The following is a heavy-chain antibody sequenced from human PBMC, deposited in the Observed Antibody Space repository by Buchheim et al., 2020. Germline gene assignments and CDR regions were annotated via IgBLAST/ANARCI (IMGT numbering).Heavy chain of an antibody. CDR1: SDSIRSYF. CDR3: ARDMRRNSNWLDP. V-gene: IGHV4-59*01. D-gene: IGHD1-14*01. Sequence: QVQLQESGPGLVQPSETLSLTCTLSSDSIRSYFWSWIRQAPGKGLEWIGYVHHSWSSSYNPSLKSRVTMSVDTSRNQFSLNLSSVTAAETAVYYCARDMRRNSNWLDPWGQGTL. J-gene: IGHJ5*02. CDR2: VHHSWSS.